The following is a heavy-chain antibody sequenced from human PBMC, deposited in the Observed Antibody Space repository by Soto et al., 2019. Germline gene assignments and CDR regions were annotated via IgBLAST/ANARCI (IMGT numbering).Heavy chain of an antibody. Sequence: PSETLSLTCTVSGGSISSYYWSWIRQPAGKGLGWIGRIYTSGSTNYNPSLKSRVTMSVDTSKNQFSLKLSSVTAADTAVYYCARDRENYDFWSGYYPSAYYGMDVWGQGTTVTVSS. V-gene: IGHV4-4*07. CDR3: ARDRENYDFWSGYYPSAYYGMDV. D-gene: IGHD3-3*01. J-gene: IGHJ6*02. CDR1: GGSISSYY. CDR2: IYTSGST.